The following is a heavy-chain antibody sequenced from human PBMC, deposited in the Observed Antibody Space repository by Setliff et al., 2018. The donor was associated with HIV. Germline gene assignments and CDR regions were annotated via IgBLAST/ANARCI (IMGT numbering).Heavy chain of an antibody. CDR1: GGSISSYY. CDR3: ASRRAAMWRGLFVGFEN. J-gene: IGHJ4*02. CDR2: IYSSGST. D-gene: IGHD1-26*01. Sequence: TSETLSLTCTVSGGSISSYYWSWIRQPPGKGLEWLGHIYSSGSTNYNPSLKSRVTISVDTSKNQFSLTLNSVTAADTAVYYCASRRAAMWRGLFVGFENWGQGTLVTVSS. V-gene: IGHV4-4*09.